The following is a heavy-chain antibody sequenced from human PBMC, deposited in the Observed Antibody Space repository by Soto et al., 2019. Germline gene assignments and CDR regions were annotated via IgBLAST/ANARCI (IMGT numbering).Heavy chain of an antibody. CDR2: IYYSGST. V-gene: IGHV4-59*01. Sequence: PSETLSLTCTVSGGSISSYYWSWIRQPPGKGLEWIGYIYYSGSTNYNPSLKSRVTISVDTSKNQFSLKLSSVTAADTAVYYCARGYESITIFGVVIRLVAFDIWGQGTMVTVSS. CDR1: GGSISSYY. CDR3: ARGYESITIFGVVIRLVAFDI. J-gene: IGHJ3*02. D-gene: IGHD3-3*01.